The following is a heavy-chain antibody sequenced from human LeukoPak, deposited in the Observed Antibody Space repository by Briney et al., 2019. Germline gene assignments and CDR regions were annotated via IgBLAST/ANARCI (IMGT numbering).Heavy chain of an antibody. CDR3: ARDLEGDLGTITDY. CDR1: GYIFTGNV. Sequence: ASVRVSCKASGYIFTGNVMHWVRQAPGQGLEWMGWIHTNTGVTRESQKFHGRVTLTRDTSISTAYLELSSLTSDDTAVCYCARDLEGDLGTITDYWGQGSLVSVS. D-gene: IGHD3-10*01. CDR2: IHTNTGVT. V-gene: IGHV1-2*02. J-gene: IGHJ4*02.